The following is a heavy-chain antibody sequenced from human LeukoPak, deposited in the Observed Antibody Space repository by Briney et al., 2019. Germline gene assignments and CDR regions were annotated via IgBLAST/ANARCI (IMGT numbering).Heavy chain of an antibody. D-gene: IGHD4-11*01. Sequence: SQTLSLTCTVSGGSISSYYWSWIRQPPGKGLEWIGYIYYSGSTNYNPSLKSRVTISVDTSKNQFSLKLNSVTAADTAVYYCARQGPLTTAVTTRTNPFDYWGQGTLVTVSS. CDR3: ARQGPLTTAVTTRTNPFDY. CDR1: GGSISSYY. CDR2: IYYSGST. V-gene: IGHV4-59*08. J-gene: IGHJ4*02.